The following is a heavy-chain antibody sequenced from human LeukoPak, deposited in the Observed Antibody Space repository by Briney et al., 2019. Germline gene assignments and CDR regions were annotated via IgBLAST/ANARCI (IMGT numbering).Heavy chain of an antibody. V-gene: IGHV4-31*03. CDR3: ARAALRANYGDYAGVFDY. CDR1: GGSISSGGYY. D-gene: IGHD4-17*01. J-gene: IGHJ4*02. Sequence: SETLSLTCTVSGGSISSGGYYWSWIRQHPGKGLEGIGYIYYSGSTYYNPSLKSRVTISVDTSKNQFSLKLSSVTAADTAVYYCARAALRANYGDYAGVFDYWGQGTLVTVSS. CDR2: IYYSGST.